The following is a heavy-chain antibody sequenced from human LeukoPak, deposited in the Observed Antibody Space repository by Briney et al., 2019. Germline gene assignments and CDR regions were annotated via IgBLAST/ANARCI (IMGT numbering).Heavy chain of an antibody. CDR1: GFTFNNYW. CDR3: ARGGGLDV. J-gene: IGHJ6*02. CDR2: IKQDGNEK. V-gene: IGHV3-7*03. D-gene: IGHD3-16*01. Sequence: GGSLRLSCAASGFTFNNYWMTWVRQAPGQGLEWVANIKQDGNEKYYVDSVKGRFTISRDNAKNSLYLQMSNLRAEDTAVYFCARGGGLDVWGQGATVTVSS.